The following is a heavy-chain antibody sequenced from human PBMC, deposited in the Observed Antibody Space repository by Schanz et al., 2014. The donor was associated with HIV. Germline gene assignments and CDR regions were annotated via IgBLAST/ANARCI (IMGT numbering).Heavy chain of an antibody. CDR2: ISSSSTYI. V-gene: IGHV3-21*06. CDR1: GFTFSDYS. D-gene: IGHD4-17*01. Sequence: EQLVESGGGVVQPGRSLRLSCVASGFTFSDYSMHWVRQAPGKGLEWVSSISSSSTYIYYADSVNGRFTISRDNAKNSLHLQMSRLGAEDTAVYYCARDLHDYGDARTDYWGQGILVTVSS. CDR3: ARDLHDYGDARTDY. J-gene: IGHJ4*02.